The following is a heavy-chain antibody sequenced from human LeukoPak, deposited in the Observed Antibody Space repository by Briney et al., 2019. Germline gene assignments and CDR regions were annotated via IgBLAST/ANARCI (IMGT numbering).Heavy chain of an antibody. CDR2: INYSGST. J-gene: IGHJ4*02. CDR1: VVSIISSSYD. V-gene: IGHV4-39*01. CDR3: ARHFDN. Sequence: SETLSLTCTVSVVSIISSSYDWGWIRQPPGKGLEWIGSINYSGSTDYNLSLKSRVTISVDASKNQFSLKMSSVIAADTAVYYCARHFDNWGQGTLVTVSS.